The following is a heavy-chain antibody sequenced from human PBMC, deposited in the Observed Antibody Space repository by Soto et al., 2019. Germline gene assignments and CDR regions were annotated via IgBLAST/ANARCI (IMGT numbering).Heavy chain of an antibody. CDR1: GGAISSVNYY. CDR2: IYYSGST. CDR3: ASGWQRVTGTYDY. V-gene: IGHV4-30-4*01. Sequence: QVQLQESGPGLVKPSQTLSLTCTVSGGAISSVNYYWHWIRQHPGKGLEWIGYIYYSGSTYYNPSLARRVNIAVDTSKSQFSLKLSSVTAADTAVYYCASGWQRVTGTYDYWGQGTLVTVSA. D-gene: IGHD1-20*01. J-gene: IGHJ4*02.